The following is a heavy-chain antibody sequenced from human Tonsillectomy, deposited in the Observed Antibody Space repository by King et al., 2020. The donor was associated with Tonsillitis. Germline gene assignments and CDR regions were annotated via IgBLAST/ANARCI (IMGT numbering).Heavy chain of an antibody. CDR3: ARDLSAAHNVFDI. D-gene: IGHD6-25*01. Sequence: HVQLVESGGGVVQPGRSLRLSCAASGFTFSSFGMHWVRQDPGKGLEWVALIWYDGSNKYYIDSVNGRFTISKDNSRSTLYLQMDNLRAEDTAVYFCARDLSAAHNVFDIWGQGTMVSVSS. CDR1: GFTFSSFG. CDR2: IWYDGSNK. J-gene: IGHJ3*02. V-gene: IGHV3-33*01.